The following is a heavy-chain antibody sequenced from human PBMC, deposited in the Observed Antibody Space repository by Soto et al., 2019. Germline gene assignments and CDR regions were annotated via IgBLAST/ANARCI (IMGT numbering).Heavy chain of an antibody. J-gene: IGHJ4*02. CDR2: INAGNGNT. CDR3: ARSIRLARDY. V-gene: IGHV1-3*01. CDR1: GYTFTSYA. Sequence: QVQLVQSGAEVKKPGASVKVSCKASGYTFTSYAMHWVRQAPGQRLEWMGWINAGNGNTKYSQNFQGRVTITRDTSASTAYMELSSLRSEDAAVYYGARSIRLARDYWGQGTLVTVSS.